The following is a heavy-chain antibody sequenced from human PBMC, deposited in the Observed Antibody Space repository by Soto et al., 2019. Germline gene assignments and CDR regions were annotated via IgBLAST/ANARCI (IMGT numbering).Heavy chain of an antibody. J-gene: IGHJ5*01. CDR2: ISYDGTSE. CDR3: LRDYSGWFDF. D-gene: IGHD3-10*01. V-gene: IGHV3-30-3*01. CDR1: GFTFSSYP. Sequence: QVQLVESGGGVVQPGRSLRLSCAASGFTFSSYPIHWVRQAPGKGLEWVGSISYDGTSEDFADSLSGRFTLSRDNSKNMLWLQMNSLRSEDTAVYYCLRDYSGWFDFWGQGTLVTVSS.